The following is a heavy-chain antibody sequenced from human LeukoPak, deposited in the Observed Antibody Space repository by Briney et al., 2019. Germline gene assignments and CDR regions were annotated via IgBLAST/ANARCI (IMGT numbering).Heavy chain of an antibody. CDR3: ASLPVARGAYYFDY. D-gene: IGHD6-19*01. CDR2: IIPIFGTA. CDR1: GGTFSGYA. V-gene: IGHV1-69*13. J-gene: IGHJ4*02. Sequence: SVNVSCKASGGTFSGYAISWVRQAPGQGLEWMGGIIPIFGTANYAQKFQGRVTITADESTSTAYMELSSLRSEDTAVYYCASLPVARGAYYFDYWGQGTLVTVSS.